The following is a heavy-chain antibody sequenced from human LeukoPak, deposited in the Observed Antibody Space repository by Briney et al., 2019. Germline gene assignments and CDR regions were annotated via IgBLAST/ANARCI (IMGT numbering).Heavy chain of an antibody. J-gene: IGHJ4*02. CDR3: ASLIAAAGTNYFDY. Sequence: PGRSLRLSCAASGFTFSSYAMHWVRQAPGKGLEWVAVISYDGSNKYYADSVKGRFTISRDNSKNTLYLRMNSLRAEDTAVYYCASLIAAAGTNYFDYWGQGTLVTVSS. CDR2: ISYDGSNK. V-gene: IGHV3-30-3*01. D-gene: IGHD6-13*01. CDR1: GFTFSSYA.